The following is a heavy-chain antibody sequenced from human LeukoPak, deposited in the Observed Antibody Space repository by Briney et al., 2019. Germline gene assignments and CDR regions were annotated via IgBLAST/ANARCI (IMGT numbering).Heavy chain of an antibody. Sequence: SETLSLTCAVYGGSFSGYYWSWIRQPPGKGLEWIGEINHSGSTNYNPSPKSRVTISVDTSKNQFSLKLSSVTAADTAVYYCARGRISGWRRDAFDIWGQGTMVTVSS. D-gene: IGHD6-19*01. CDR1: GGSFSGYY. J-gene: IGHJ3*02. CDR2: INHSGST. CDR3: ARGRISGWRRDAFDI. V-gene: IGHV4-34*01.